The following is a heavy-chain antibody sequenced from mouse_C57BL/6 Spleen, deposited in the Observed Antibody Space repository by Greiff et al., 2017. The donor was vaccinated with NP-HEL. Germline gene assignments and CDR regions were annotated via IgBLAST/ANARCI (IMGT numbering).Heavy chain of an antibody. Sequence: QVQLQQSGPELVKPGASVKISCKASGYPFSSSWMNWVKQRPGKGLEWIGRIYPGDGDTNYNGKFKGKATLTADKSSSTAYMQLSSLTSEDSAVYFCARGWLNYWGQGTTLTVSS. D-gene: IGHD1-1*02. V-gene: IGHV1-82*01. CDR1: GYPFSSSW. CDR3: ARGWLNY. CDR2: IYPGDGDT. J-gene: IGHJ2*01.